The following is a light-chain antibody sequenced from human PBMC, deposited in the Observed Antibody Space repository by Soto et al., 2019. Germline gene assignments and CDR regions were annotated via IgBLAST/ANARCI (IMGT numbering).Light chain of an antibody. Sequence: DIQMTQSPSSLSASVGDRVTITCQASQDISNYLNWYQQKPGKAPKLLIYDASNLETGVPSRFSGSGSGTDFTFTISSLQPEDFAVYYCQQYYNWPRTFGQGTKVDIK. CDR1: QDISNY. CDR2: DAS. J-gene: IGKJ1*01. V-gene: IGKV1-33*01. CDR3: QQYYNWPRT.